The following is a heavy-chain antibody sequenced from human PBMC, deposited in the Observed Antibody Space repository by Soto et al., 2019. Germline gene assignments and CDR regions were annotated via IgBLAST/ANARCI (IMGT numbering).Heavy chain of an antibody. D-gene: IGHD6-19*01. V-gene: IGHV3-23*01. Sequence: GGSLRLSCAASGFTFSSYAMSWVRQAPGKGLEWVSAISGSGGSTYYADSVKGRFTISGDKSKSTLYLQMNSLRAKDTAVYYCAKDGAKSSGGWYYFDYWGQGTLVTVSS. CDR1: GFTFSSYA. CDR2: ISGSGGST. J-gene: IGHJ4*02. CDR3: AKDGAKSSGGWYYFDY.